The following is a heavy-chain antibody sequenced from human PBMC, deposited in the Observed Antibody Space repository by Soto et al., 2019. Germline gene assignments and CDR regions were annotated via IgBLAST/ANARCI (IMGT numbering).Heavy chain of an antibody. Sequence: PSETLSLTCTVSGGSVSSGSYYWSWIRQPPGKGLEWIGYIYYSGSTNYNPSLKSRVTISVDTSKNQFSLKLSSVTAADTAVYYCARDMRYYYDSSGYSGPGYYYGMDVWGQGTTVTVS. J-gene: IGHJ6*02. D-gene: IGHD3-22*01. CDR3: ARDMRYYYDSSGYSGPGYYYGMDV. CDR1: GGSVSSGSYY. CDR2: IYYSGST. V-gene: IGHV4-61*01.